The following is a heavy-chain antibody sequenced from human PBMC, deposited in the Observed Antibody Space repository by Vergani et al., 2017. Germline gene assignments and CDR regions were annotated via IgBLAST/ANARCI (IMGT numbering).Heavy chain of an antibody. CDR2: IHPADSDT. V-gene: IGHV5-51*01. D-gene: IGHD3-22*01. CDR1: GYSFTNYW. J-gene: IGHJ4*01. CDR3: ARLYGRDSSGSKYFDY. Sequence: EVQLVQSGAEVKKPGESLKISCQISGYSFTNYWIGWVRQMPGKGLEWMGIIHPADSDTRYSPSVQGQVTSSVDKSISTAYLQRSSLRTSDSAMYYCARLYGRDSSGSKYFDYWGQGTLVTVSA.